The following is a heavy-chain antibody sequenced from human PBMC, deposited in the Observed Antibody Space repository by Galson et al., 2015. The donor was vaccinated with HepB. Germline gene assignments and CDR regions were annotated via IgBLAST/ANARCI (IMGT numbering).Heavy chain of an antibody. CDR2: ISGSGGST. Sequence: SLRLSCAASGFTFSSYAMSWVRQAPGKGLEWVSAISGSGGSTYYADSVKGRFTISRDNSKNTLYLQMNSLRAEDTVVYYCAKDRDIVVVRGAWFDPWGQGTLVTVSS. CDR1: GFTFSSYA. J-gene: IGHJ5*02. CDR3: AKDRDIVVVRGAWFDP. V-gene: IGHV3-23*01. D-gene: IGHD3-22*01.